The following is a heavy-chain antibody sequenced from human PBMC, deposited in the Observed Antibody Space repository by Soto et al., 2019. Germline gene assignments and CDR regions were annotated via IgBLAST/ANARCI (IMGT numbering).Heavy chain of an antibody. V-gene: IGHV1-18*01. CDR1: GYTFTSYG. CDR3: ARAPLDYDILTGYFPDAFDI. D-gene: IGHD3-9*01. J-gene: IGHJ3*02. CDR2: ISAYNGNT. Sequence: GASVKVSCKASGYTFTSYGISWVRQAPGQGLERMGWISAYNGNTNYAQKLQGRVTMTTDTSTSTAYMELRSLGSDGTAVYYCARAPLDYDILTGYFPDAFDIWGQRTMVTVSS.